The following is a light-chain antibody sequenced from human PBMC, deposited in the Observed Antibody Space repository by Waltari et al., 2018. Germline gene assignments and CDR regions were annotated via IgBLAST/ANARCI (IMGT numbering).Light chain of an antibody. J-gene: IGKJ1*01. Sequence: DIVMTQSPDSLAVSLGERATINCRSSQSVFYTSDNDNYLAWYQQKPGQPPKLLIYWASTRASGVPDRFSGSGSGTDFTLTISSLQAADVAVYYCQQYYTTPLTFGQGTRVEI. V-gene: IGKV4-1*01. CDR3: QQYYTTPLT. CDR1: QSVFYTSDNDNY. CDR2: WAS.